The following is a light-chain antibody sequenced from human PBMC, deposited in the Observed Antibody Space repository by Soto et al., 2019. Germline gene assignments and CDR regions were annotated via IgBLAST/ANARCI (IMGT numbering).Light chain of an antibody. CDR1: DSSIGAGYD. CDR2: GNS. V-gene: IGLV1-40*01. CDR3: ASWDDRLGAVI. Sequence: QSVLTQPPSVSGAPGQRVTISCTGSDSSIGAGYDVHWYQQLPGTPPKVLIYGNSNRPSGVPDRFSGSKSGTSASLAISGLRSEDEAVYYCASWDDRLGAVIFGGGTKVTVL. J-gene: IGLJ2*01.